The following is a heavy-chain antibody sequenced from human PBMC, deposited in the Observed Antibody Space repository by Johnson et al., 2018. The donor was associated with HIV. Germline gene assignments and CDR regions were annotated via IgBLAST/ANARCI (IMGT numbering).Heavy chain of an antibody. CDR2: SRNRANGYTT. CDR3: ARGLAAARGAFDI. J-gene: IGHJ3*02. CDR1: GFTSSDYY. Sequence: LQLVESGGGLVQPGGSLRLSCAASGFTSSDYYMDWARQAPGKGLEWVGRSRNRANGYTTEYAASVKGRFTISRDDSKNSCYLQMNSLNTEDTAVYYCARGLAAARGAFDIWGQGTMVTVSS. V-gene: IGHV3-72*01. D-gene: IGHD6-13*01.